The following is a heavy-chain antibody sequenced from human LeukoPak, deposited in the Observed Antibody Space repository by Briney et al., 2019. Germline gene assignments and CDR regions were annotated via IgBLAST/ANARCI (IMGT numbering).Heavy chain of an antibody. CDR1: GGSISSYY. CDR3: ARKNIPSPRIRYSSDWNGRAFDY. D-gene: IGHD6-25*01. CDR2: IYYSGST. V-gene: IGHV4-59*01. J-gene: IGHJ4*02. Sequence: SETLSLTCTVSGGSISSYYWSWIRQPPGKGLEWIGYIYYSGSTNYNPSLKSRVTISVDTSKNRFSLKLSSVTAADTAVYSCARKNIPSPRIRYSSDWNGRAFDYWGQGTLVTVSS.